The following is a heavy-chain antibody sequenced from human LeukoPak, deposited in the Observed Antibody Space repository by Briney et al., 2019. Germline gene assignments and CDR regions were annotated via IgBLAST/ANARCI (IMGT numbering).Heavy chain of an antibody. CDR3: AKDIARFGELSTSGFDY. D-gene: IGHD3-10*01. Sequence: GGSLRLSCAASGFTFSSYWMSWVRQAPGKGLEWVANIKQDGSEKYYVDSVKGRFTISRDNAKNSLYLQMNSLRAEDTAVYYCAKDIARFGELSTSGFDYWGQGTLVTVSS. V-gene: IGHV3-7*03. CDR2: IKQDGSEK. CDR1: GFTFSSYW. J-gene: IGHJ4*02.